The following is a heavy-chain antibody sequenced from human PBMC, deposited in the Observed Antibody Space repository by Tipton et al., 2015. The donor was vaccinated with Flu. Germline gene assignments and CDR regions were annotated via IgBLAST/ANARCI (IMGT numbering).Heavy chain of an antibody. D-gene: IGHD2-2*01. V-gene: IGHV4-59*12. J-gene: IGHJ4*02. CDR1: GGSISSFY. CDR3: ARDPSLGMPDYFDY. CDR2: TYNSEYT. Sequence: TLSLTCTVSGGSISSFYWNWIRQPPGKGLEWIGYTYNSEYTKYNPSLKSRVTISVDTSKKQFSLQLRSVTAADTTVYYCARDPSLGMPDYFDYWGQGTLVTASP.